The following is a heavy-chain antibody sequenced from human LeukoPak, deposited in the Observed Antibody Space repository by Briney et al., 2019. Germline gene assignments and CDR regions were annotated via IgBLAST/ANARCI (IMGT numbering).Heavy chain of an antibody. V-gene: IGHV3-30-3*01. CDR3: ARERLTRWIQLWLRNDAFDI. CDR1: GFTFSSYA. Sequence: PGGSLRLSCAASGFTFSSYAMHWVRQAPGKGLEWVAVISYDGSNKYYADSVKGRFTISRDNSKNTLYLQMNSLRAEDTAVYYCARERLTRWIQLWLRNDAFDIWGQGTMVTVSS. J-gene: IGHJ3*02. D-gene: IGHD5-18*01. CDR2: ISYDGSNK.